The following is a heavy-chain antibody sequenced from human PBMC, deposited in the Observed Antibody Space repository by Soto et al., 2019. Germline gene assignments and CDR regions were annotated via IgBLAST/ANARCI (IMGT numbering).Heavy chain of an antibody. CDR2: INHSGST. J-gene: IGHJ5*02. CDR3: ARKRYCSSTSCYRRWFDP. D-gene: IGHD2-2*01. Sequence: QVQLQQWGAGLLKPSETLSLTCAVYGGSFSGYYWSWIRQPPGKGLEWIGEINHSGSTNYNPSLKSRVTISVDTSKNQFSLKLSSVTAADTAVYYCARKRYCSSTSCYRRWFDPWGQGTLVTVSS. CDR1: GGSFSGYY. V-gene: IGHV4-34*01.